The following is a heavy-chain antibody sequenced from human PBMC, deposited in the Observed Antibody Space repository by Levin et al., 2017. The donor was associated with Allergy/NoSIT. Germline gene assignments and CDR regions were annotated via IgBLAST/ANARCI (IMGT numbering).Heavy chain of an antibody. Sequence: SETLSLTCAVSGGSISSSNWWSWVRQPPGKGLEWIGEIYHSGSTNYNPSLKSRVTISVDKSKNQFSLKLSSVTAADTAVYYCARGPYYDYVWGSYRPPDYWGQGTLVTVSS. CDR3: ARGPYYDYVWGSYRPPDY. CDR2: IYHSGST. CDR1: GGSISSSNW. J-gene: IGHJ4*02. V-gene: IGHV4-4*02. D-gene: IGHD3-16*02.